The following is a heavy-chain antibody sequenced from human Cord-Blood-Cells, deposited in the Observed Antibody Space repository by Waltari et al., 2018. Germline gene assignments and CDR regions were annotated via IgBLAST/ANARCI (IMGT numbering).Heavy chain of an antibody. D-gene: IGHD6-13*01. CDR3: ARPYSSSWYYFDY. CDR1: GGSISSSSYY. CDR2: IYYSGST. J-gene: IGHJ4*02. Sequence: VSGGSISSSSYYWGWIRQPPGKGLEWIGSIYYSGSTYYNPSLKSRVTISVDTSKNQFSLKLSSVTAADTAVYYCARPYSSSWYYFDYWGQGTLVTVSS. V-gene: IGHV4-39*01.